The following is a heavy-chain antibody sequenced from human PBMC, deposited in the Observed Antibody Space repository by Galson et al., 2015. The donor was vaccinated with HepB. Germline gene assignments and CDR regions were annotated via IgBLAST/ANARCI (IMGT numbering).Heavy chain of an antibody. D-gene: IGHD6-19*01. CDR3: AGHERLADTFDI. CDR2: IYYLGTT. J-gene: IGHJ3*02. CDR1: GGSISSTSYY. Sequence: SETLSLTCTVSGGSISSTSYYWGWIRQPPGKGLEWIGTIYYLGTTYYNPSLESRVTIAVDTSNNQFSLRLSSVTAADRAIYYCAGHERLADTFDIWGQGTVVSVSS. V-gene: IGHV4-39*01.